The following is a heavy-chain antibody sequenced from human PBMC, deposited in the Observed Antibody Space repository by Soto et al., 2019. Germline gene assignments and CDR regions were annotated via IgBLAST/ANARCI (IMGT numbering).Heavy chain of an antibody. CDR2: SYWDDDE. CDR3: AHRLRGSRGWGTFDD. J-gene: IGHJ4*02. CDR1: GFSLTTIGVG. Sequence: QITLKESGPTLVKPTQTLTLTCTFSGFSLTTIGVGVGWIRQRPGKALEWLAHSYWDDDEHYSTSLKSRLTVTKVTSRNQVVLTMTNMDPVDTATYYCAHRLRGSRGWGTFDDWGQGILVTVSS. D-gene: IGHD6-19*01. V-gene: IGHV2-5*02.